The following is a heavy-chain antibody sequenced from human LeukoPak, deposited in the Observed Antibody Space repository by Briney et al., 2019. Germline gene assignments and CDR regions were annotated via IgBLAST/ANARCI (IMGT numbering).Heavy chain of an antibody. V-gene: IGHV3-64*01. J-gene: IGHJ3*02. Sequence: GGSLRLSCAASGFTFSSYAMHWVRQAPGKGLEYVSAISSNGGSTYYANSVKGRFTISRDNSKNTLYLQMGSLRAEDTAVYYCAVLLWFGEPRGDAFDIWGQGTMVTVSS. CDR3: AVLLWFGEPRGDAFDI. CDR2: ISSNGGST. D-gene: IGHD3-10*01. CDR1: GFTFSSYA.